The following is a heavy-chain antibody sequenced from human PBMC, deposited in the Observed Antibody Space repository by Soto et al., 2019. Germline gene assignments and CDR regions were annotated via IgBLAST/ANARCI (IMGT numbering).Heavy chain of an antibody. V-gene: IGHV1-46*01. CDR3: ARGRHGLLRFGELFV. CDR2: INPSGGST. Sequence: ASVKVSCKASGYTFTSYYMHWVRQAPGQGLEWMGIINPSGGSTSYAQKFQGRVTMTRDTSTSTVYMELSSLRSEDTAVYYCARGRHGLLRFGELFVWGQGTTVTVSS. CDR1: GYTFTSYY. D-gene: IGHD3-10*01. J-gene: IGHJ6*02.